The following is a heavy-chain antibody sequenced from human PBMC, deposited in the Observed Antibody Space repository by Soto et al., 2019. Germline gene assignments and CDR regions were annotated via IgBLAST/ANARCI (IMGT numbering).Heavy chain of an antibody. CDR3: ARCITMVRGEVARGPKYYYYGLDV. CDR1: GFAFSSYA. D-gene: IGHD3-10*01. V-gene: IGHV3-23*01. CDR2: ISGSGGST. Sequence: PGGSLRLSCAASGFAFSSYAMSLVRQAPGKGLEWVSAISGSGGSTYYADSVKGRFTISRDNAQNSLFLQMNSLRAEDTAVYYCARCITMVRGEVARGPKYYYYGLDVWGQGTTVTVSS. J-gene: IGHJ6*02.